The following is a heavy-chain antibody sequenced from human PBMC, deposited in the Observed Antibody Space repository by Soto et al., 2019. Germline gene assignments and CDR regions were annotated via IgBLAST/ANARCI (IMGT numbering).Heavy chain of an antibody. CDR1: GYTFTGYY. Sequence: ASVKVSCKASGYTFTGYYMHWVRQAPGQGLEWMGWINPNSGGTNYAQKFQGWVTMTRDTSISTAYMELSRLRSDDTAVYYCASDQSLSMVVVPADYGMDVWGQGTTVTVSS. CDR3: ASDQSLSMVVVPADYGMDV. V-gene: IGHV1-2*04. CDR2: INPNSGGT. J-gene: IGHJ6*02. D-gene: IGHD2-2*01.